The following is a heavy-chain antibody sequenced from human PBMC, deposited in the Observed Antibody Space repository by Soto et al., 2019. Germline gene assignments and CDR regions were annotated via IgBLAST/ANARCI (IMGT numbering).Heavy chain of an antibody. CDR2: INPSGGST. D-gene: IGHD3-9*01. CDR1: GYTFTSYY. Sequence: ASVKVSCKASGYTFTSYYMHWVRQAPGQGLEWMGIINPSGGSTSYAQKFQGRVTMTRDTSTSTVYMELSSLRSEDTAVYYCARDPRYYDILTGYYNPYYYYYGMDVWGQGTTVTVS. J-gene: IGHJ6*02. CDR3: ARDPRYYDILTGYYNPYYYYYGMDV. V-gene: IGHV1-46*01.